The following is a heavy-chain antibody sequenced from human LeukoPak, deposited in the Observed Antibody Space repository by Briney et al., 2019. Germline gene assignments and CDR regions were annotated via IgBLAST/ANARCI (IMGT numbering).Heavy chain of an antibody. CDR1: GYTFTSYD. Sequence: ASVKVSCKASGYTFTSYDINWVRQATGQGLEGMGWMNPNSGNTGYAQKFQGRVTMTRNTSISTAYMELSSLGSEDTAVYYCARGRGRIAARRDWFDPWGQGTLVTVSS. D-gene: IGHD6-6*01. J-gene: IGHJ5*02. CDR2: MNPNSGNT. V-gene: IGHV1-8*01. CDR3: ARGRGRIAARRDWFDP.